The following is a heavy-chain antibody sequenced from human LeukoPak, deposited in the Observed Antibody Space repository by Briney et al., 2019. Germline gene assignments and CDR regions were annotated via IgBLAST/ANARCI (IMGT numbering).Heavy chain of an antibody. CDR3: ATCGSGYYYYMDV. J-gene: IGHJ6*03. D-gene: IGHD3-22*01. Sequence: ASVKVSCKVSGYTLTELAMHWVRQAPGKGLEWMGGFDPEDGETIYAQKFQGRVTMTEDTSTDTAYMELSSLRSEDTAVYYSATCGSGYYYYMDVWGRGTTVTVSS. CDR2: FDPEDGET. V-gene: IGHV1-24*01. CDR1: GYTLTELA.